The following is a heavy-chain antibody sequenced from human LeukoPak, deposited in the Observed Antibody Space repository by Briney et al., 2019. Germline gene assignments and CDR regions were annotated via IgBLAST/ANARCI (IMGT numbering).Heavy chain of an antibody. Sequence: ASVKVSCKASGYTFTSYDINWVRQATGQGLEWMGWMNPNSGNTGYAQKFQGRVTITRNTSISTAYMELSSLRSEDTAVYYCARGLWFGELYHFDYWGQGTLVTVSS. D-gene: IGHD3-10*01. CDR2: MNPNSGNT. CDR3: ARGLWFGELYHFDY. CDR1: GYTFTSYD. J-gene: IGHJ4*02. V-gene: IGHV1-8*03.